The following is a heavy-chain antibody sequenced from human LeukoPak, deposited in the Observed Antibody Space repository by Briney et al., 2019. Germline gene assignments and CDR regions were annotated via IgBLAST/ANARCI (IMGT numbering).Heavy chain of an antibody. CDR1: GGSISRYY. D-gene: IGHD1-26*01. J-gene: IGHJ5*02. Sequence: SETLSLPCTVSGGSISRYYWSWIRQPPGKGLEWLGYIYYSGSTNYNPSLKSRVTISVDTSKNQFSLKLSSVTAADTAVYYCARVGNNWFDPWGQGTLVTVSS. CDR3: ARVGNNWFDP. V-gene: IGHV4-59*08. CDR2: IYYSGST.